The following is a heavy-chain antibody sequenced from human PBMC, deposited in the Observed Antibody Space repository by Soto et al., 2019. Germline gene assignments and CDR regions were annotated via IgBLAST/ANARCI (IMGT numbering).Heavy chain of an antibody. V-gene: IGHV3-72*01. D-gene: IGHD5-12*01. CDR1: GFTFSDHY. J-gene: IGHJ4*02. CDR2: SRDKVHSHTT. CDR3: ARGVVPTGYFDY. Sequence: PVGSLRLSCAASGFTFSDHYMDWVRQAPGKGLEWVGRSRDKVHSHTTEYAASVKGRFTISRGDSENSLYLQMNSLKTEDTAVYYCARGVVPTGYFDYWGQGTLVTVSS.